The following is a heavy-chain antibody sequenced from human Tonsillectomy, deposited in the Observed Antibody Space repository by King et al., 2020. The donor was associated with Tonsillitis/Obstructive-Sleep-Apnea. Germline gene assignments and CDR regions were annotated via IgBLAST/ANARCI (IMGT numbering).Heavy chain of an antibody. V-gene: IGHV5-51*01. D-gene: IGHD4-11*01. J-gene: IGHJ6*03. Sequence: QLVQSGAEVKKPGESLKISCKGSGYSFTSYWIGWVRQMPGKGLEWMGIIYPGDSDTRYSPSFQGQVTISADKSISTAYLQWSSLKASDTAMYYCARRGSGSNYLGYYYYMDVWGKGTTVTVSS. CDR1: GYSFTSYW. CDR3: ARRGSGSNYLGYYYYMDV. CDR2: IYPGDSDT.